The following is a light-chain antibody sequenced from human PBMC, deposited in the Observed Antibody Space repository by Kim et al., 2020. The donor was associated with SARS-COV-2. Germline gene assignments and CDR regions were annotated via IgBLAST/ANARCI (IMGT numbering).Light chain of an antibody. J-gene: IGKJ1*01. CDR3: KHRQT. V-gene: IGKV1-5*01. CDR2: DGS. CDR1: QSVSRW. Sequence: DIQMTQSPSTLSASVGDRVTLTCRASQSVSRWLAWYQQKPGKAPKLLIYDGSNLQSGVPSRFSGSGSGTEFTLTISSLQPDDFAIYYCKHRQTFGQGTKVDI.